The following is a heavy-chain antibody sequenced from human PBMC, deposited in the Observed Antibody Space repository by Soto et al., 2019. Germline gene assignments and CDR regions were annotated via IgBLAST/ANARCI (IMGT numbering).Heavy chain of an antibody. D-gene: IGHD5-18*01. CDR1: GIPFSSTY. V-gene: IGHV3-23*01. Sequence: PGGSLRLSCAASGIPFSSTYMNWVRQAPGKGLEWVSGISGKSGSTKYADSVKGRFTISRDNSKNTLYLQMNSLRAEDTAVYYCTSRGYSYGWDAFDIWGQRTMVTVSS. CDR2: ISGKSGST. J-gene: IGHJ3*02. CDR3: TSRGYSYGWDAFDI.